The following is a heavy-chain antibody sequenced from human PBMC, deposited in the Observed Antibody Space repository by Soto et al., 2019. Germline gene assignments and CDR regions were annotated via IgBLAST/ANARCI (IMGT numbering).Heavy chain of an antibody. CDR3: ARLIVSAAAANYYYYMDV. Sequence: SETLSLTCTVSGGSISSYYWSWIRQPPGKGLEWIGYIYYSGSTNYNPSLKSRVTISVDTSKNQFSLKLSSVTAADTAVYYCARLIVSAAAANYYYYMDVWGKGTTVTVSS. V-gene: IGHV4-59*08. CDR1: GGSISSYY. J-gene: IGHJ6*03. CDR2: IYYSGST. D-gene: IGHD6-13*01.